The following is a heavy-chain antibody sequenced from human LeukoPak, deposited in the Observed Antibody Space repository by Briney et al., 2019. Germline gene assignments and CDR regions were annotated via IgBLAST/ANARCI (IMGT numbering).Heavy chain of an antibody. D-gene: IGHD3-10*01. CDR2: ISYDGSNK. Sequence: PGRSLRLSCAASGFTFSSYAMHWVRQAPGKGLEWVAVISYDGSNKYYADSVKGRFTISRDNSKNTLYLQMNSLRAEDTAVYYCARGRDYYGSGSYYKGSIDPWGQRTLVTVSS. CDR3: ARGRDYYGSGSYYKGSIDP. V-gene: IGHV3-30*04. J-gene: IGHJ5*02. CDR1: GFTFSSYA.